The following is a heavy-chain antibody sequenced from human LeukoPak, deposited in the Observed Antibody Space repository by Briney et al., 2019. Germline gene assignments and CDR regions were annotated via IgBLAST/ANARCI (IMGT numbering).Heavy chain of an antibody. CDR3: ARGSSWYYFDY. J-gene: IGHJ4*02. CDR1: GGSISSYY. D-gene: IGHD6-13*01. Sequence: PSETLSLTCTVSGGSISSYYWSRIRQPPGKGLEWIGYIYYSGSTNYNPSLKSRVTISVDTSKNQFSLKLSSVTAADTAVYYCARGSSWYYFDYWGQGTLVTVSS. CDR2: IYYSGST. V-gene: IGHV4-59*01.